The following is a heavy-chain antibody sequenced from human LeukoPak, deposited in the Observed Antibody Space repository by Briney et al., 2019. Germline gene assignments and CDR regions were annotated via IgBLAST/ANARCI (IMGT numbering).Heavy chain of an antibody. V-gene: IGHV3-21*01. D-gene: IGHD2-2*01. CDR1: GFTLSNYD. CDR3: ARADCSSSTCYLRRSWFDP. Sequence: GGSLRLSCAASGFTLSNYDMNWVRQAPGKGLEWVSSISTSSRYIYYKDSVRGRFTISRDDVKNSLYLEMNSLRAEDTAVYYCARADCSSSTCYLRRSWFDPWGRGTLVTVSS. J-gene: IGHJ5*02. CDR2: ISTSSRYI.